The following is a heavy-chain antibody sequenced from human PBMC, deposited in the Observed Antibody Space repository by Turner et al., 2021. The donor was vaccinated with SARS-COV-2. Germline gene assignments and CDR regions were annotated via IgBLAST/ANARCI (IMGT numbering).Heavy chain of an antibody. V-gene: IGHV4-39*01. J-gene: IGHJ6*02. CDR1: GGSISSSSYY. CDR2: IYYSGST. CDR3: AGEEVVFRASHTLYYYGMDV. D-gene: IGHD3-22*01. Sequence: QLQLQESGPGLVKPSETLFLTRTVTGGSISSSSYYWGWIRQPPGKGLEWIGSIYYSGSTYYNPSLKSRVTISVDTSKNQFSLKLSSVAAADTAVYYCAGEEVVFRASHTLYYYGMDVWGQGTTVTVSS.